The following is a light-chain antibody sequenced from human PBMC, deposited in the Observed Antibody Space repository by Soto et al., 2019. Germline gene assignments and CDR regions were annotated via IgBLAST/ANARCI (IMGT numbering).Light chain of an antibody. Sequence: QSVLTQPPSVSGAPGQRVTISCTGSSSNIGAGYDVHWYQQLPGTAPKLLIYGNNNRPSGVPDRFSGSKSRTSASLAITGLQAEDEAYYYCQSYDTSLSAVVFGGGTKLTVL. CDR3: QSYDTSLSAVV. V-gene: IGLV1-40*01. CDR2: GNN. CDR1: SSNIGAGYD. J-gene: IGLJ3*02.